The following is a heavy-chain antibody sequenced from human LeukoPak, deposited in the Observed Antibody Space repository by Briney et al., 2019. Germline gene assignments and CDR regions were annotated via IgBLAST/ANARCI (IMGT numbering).Heavy chain of an antibody. V-gene: IGHV5-51*04. CDR1: GYSFTNYW. CDR2: IYPADSDT. D-gene: IGHD2-2*01. J-gene: IGHJ6*02. CDR3: ARTYCSTISCFGLYYYYGVDV. Sequence: GESLKISCKGSGYSFTNYWIGWVRQMPGKGLEWMGIIYPADSDTRYSPSFQGQVTISVDKPISTAYLQWSSLKASDTAMYYCARTYCSTISCFGLYYYYGVDVWGQGTTVTVSS.